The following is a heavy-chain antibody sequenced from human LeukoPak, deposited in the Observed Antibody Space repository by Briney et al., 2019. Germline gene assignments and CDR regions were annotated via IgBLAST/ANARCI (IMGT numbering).Heavy chain of an antibody. CDR2: INAGNGNT. D-gene: IGHD6-13*01. Sequence: ASVKVSCKASGYTFTSYAMHWVRQAPGQRLEWMGWINAGNGNTKYSRKFQGRVTITRDTSASTAYMELSSLRSEDTAVYYCARAAAGPFDYWDQGTLVTVSS. CDR3: ARAAAGPFDY. V-gene: IGHV1-3*01. CDR1: GYTFTSYA. J-gene: IGHJ4*02.